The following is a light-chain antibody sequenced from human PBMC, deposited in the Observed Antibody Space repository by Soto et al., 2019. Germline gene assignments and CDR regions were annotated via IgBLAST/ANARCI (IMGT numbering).Light chain of an antibody. CDR2: KVS. CDR1: HSVVFPDGNTY. V-gene: IGKV2-30*01. J-gene: IGKJ4*02. Sequence: DVVLAHFPLSLSVTPGQSASISCRSSHSVVFPDGNTYLRWFHQRPGQSPRRLIYKVSDRESGVPDRFSGSGSGTSFTLTISRVEDEDPAIHYCMKGTYRPLTFGGGTTVDSK. CDR3: MKGTYRPLT.